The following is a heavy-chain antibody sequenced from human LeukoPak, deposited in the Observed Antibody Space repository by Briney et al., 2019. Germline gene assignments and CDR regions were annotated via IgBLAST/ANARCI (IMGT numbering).Heavy chain of an antibody. CDR1: GFTFSSYW. Sequence: GGSLRLSCAASGFTFSSYWMYWVRQAPGKGLEWVAIISNDGSKKYYAHSVEGRFTISRDNSKNTLYLQMDSLRAEDTAVYYCARDRAWNYFDYWGQGTLVTVSS. J-gene: IGHJ4*02. CDR2: ISNDGSKK. V-gene: IGHV3-30*03. CDR3: ARDRAWNYFDY. D-gene: IGHD3-3*01.